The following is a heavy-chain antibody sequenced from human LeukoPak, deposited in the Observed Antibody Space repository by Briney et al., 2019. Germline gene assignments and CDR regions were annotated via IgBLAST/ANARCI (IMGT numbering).Heavy chain of an antibody. D-gene: IGHD4-17*01. V-gene: IGHV1-18*01. CDR1: GYTFSSYG. Sequence: ASVKVSCKASGYTFSSYGISWVRQAPGQGLEWMGWISVYTGKTYHAQKFQARVTMTTDTSTSTAYMELRSLRSDDTAVYYCAKDRGWQYADYETVAVEHWGQGNLVTVSS. J-gene: IGHJ4*02. CDR2: ISVYTGKT. CDR3: AKDRGWQYADYETVAVEH.